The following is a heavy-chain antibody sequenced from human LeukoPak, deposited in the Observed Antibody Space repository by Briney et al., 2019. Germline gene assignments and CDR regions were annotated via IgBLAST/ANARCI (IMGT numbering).Heavy chain of an antibody. D-gene: IGHD3-9*01. Sequence: GGSVRLSCAASGFTFSSYSMNWVRQAPGKGLEWVSYISSSSSTIYYADSVKGRFTISRDNSKNTLYLQMNSLRAEDTAVYYCARGVRDDILTGYYGGGDYWGQGTLVTVSS. CDR2: ISSSSSTI. V-gene: IGHV3-48*01. CDR3: ARGVRDDILTGYYGGGDY. J-gene: IGHJ4*02. CDR1: GFTFSSYS.